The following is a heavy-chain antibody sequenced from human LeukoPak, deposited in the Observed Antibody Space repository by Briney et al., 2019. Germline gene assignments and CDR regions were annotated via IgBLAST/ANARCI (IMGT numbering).Heavy chain of an antibody. CDR3: AKFTGYYDSSGQIDY. Sequence: GGSLRLSCAASGFTFSSYAMSWVRLAPGKGLEGVTAISGSGGSTYYADSVKGRFTISRDNSKNTLYLQMNSLRAEDTAVCYCAKFTGYYDSSGQIDYWGQGTLVTVSS. D-gene: IGHD3-22*01. CDR1: GFTFSSYA. CDR2: ISGSGGST. V-gene: IGHV3-23*01. J-gene: IGHJ4*02.